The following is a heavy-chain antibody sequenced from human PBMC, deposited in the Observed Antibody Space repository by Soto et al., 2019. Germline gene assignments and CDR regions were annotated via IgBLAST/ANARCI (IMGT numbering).Heavy chain of an antibody. J-gene: IGHJ6*02. CDR1: GFTVSSFG. CDR2: LSSNGIGT. V-gene: IGHV3-64D*06. D-gene: IGHD6-13*01. CDR3: VKDMGQAAAGIRYPYGLVV. Sequence: PGGSLRLSCTGSGFTVSSFGMHWVRQAPGKGLEHVSTLSSNGIGTYYADSVKGRFTFSRDTSKNTLYLQMSSLRTEDTAVYYCVKDMGQAAAGIRYPYGLVVWGLGNTVTVSS.